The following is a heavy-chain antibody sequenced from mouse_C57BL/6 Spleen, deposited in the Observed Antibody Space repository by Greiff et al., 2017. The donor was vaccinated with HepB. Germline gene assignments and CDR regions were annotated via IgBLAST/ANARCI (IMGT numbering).Heavy chain of an antibody. CDR1: GYAFSSSW. V-gene: IGHV1-82*01. Sequence: VQLQESGPELVKPGASVKISCKASGYAFSSSWMNWVKQRPGKGLEWIGRIYPGDGDTNYNGKFKGKATLTADKSSSTAYMQLSSLTSEDSAVYFCARGSSGPFDYWGQGTTLTVSS. J-gene: IGHJ2*01. CDR2: IYPGDGDT. CDR3: ARGSSGPFDY. D-gene: IGHD3-2*02.